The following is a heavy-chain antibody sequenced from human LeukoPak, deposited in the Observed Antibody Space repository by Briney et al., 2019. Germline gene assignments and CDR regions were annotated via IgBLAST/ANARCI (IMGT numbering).Heavy chain of an antibody. J-gene: IGHJ5*02. Sequence: ASVKVSCKVSGYTLTELSMHWVRQAPGKGLEWMGGFDPEDGETIYAQKFQGRVTMTEDTSTDTAYMELSSLRSEDTAVYYCATGWSYYDSKRERGINWFDPWGQGTLVTVSS. D-gene: IGHD3-22*01. CDR3: ATGWSYYDSKRERGINWFDP. CDR2: FDPEDGET. CDR1: GYTLTELS. V-gene: IGHV1-24*01.